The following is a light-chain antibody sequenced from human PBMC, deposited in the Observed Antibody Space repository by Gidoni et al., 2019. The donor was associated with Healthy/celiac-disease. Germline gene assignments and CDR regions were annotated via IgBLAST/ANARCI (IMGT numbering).Light chain of an antibody. J-gene: IGKJ1*01. CDR1: QTVSSSY. V-gene: IGKV3-20*01. Sequence: ENVLTQSPGTLSLSPGARVTLSCRASQTVSSSYLVWYQQKPGQAPRLLIYGASSRAPGIPDRFSGSGSGTDFTLTISRLEPEDFAMYYCQQYGSSPTFXXXTKVEIK. CDR3: QQYGSSPT. CDR2: GAS.